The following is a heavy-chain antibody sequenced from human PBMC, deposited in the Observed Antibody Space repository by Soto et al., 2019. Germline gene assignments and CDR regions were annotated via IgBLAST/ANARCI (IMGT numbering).Heavy chain of an antibody. D-gene: IGHD2-15*01. Sequence: QVPLVQSGAEVKKPGSSVKVSCKASGGTLSSYAIGWVRQAPGQGLEWMGEIIPIFGTANYPQKFQGRVTITADESTSTAYMELSSLRSEDTAVYYCAKLGYCSGGSCYGGYWFDPWGQGTLVTVSS. CDR2: IIPIFGTA. J-gene: IGHJ5*02. V-gene: IGHV1-69*01. CDR1: GGTLSSYA. CDR3: AKLGYCSGGSCYGGYWFDP.